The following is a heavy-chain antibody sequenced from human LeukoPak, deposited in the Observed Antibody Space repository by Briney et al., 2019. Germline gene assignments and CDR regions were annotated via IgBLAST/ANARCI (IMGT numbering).Heavy chain of an antibody. Sequence: SETLSLTCTVSGGSISSYYWSWIRQPPGKGLEWIGYIYYSGSSNDNASLKSRGTMSVDTSKNQFSLKLSSVTATDTAVYSCARGYYADSRGQYYRGVFGYWGQGTLVTVSS. CDR2: IYYSGSS. CDR1: GGSISSYY. J-gene: IGHJ4*02. D-gene: IGHD3-22*01. V-gene: IGHV4-59*01. CDR3: ARGYYADSRGQYYRGVFGY.